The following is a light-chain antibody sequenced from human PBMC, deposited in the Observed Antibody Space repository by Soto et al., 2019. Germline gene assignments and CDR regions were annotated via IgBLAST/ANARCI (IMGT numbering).Light chain of an antibody. CDR2: AAS. Sequence: DIQMTQSPYSLSASVVDRVTITCRASQSISSYLNWYQQKPGKAPKLLIYAASSLQSGVPSRFSGSGSGTDFTLTISSLQPEDFASYYCQQSYSTPRTLGGGTKVEIK. CDR3: QQSYSTPRT. CDR1: QSISSY. J-gene: IGKJ4*01. V-gene: IGKV1-39*01.